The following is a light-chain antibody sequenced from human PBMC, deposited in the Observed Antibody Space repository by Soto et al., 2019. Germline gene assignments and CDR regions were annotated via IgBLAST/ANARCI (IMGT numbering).Light chain of an antibody. J-gene: IGLJ1*01. CDR3: CSYAGSYSYA. Sequence: QSALTQPRSVSGSPGQSVTISCTGNSSDVGGFNSVSWYQQHPGKAPKLMIYDVNKRPSGVPDRFSGSKSGSTASLTISGLQAEDEADYYCCSYAGSYSYAFATGTKVTV. CDR2: DVN. V-gene: IGLV2-11*01. CDR1: SSDVGGFNS.